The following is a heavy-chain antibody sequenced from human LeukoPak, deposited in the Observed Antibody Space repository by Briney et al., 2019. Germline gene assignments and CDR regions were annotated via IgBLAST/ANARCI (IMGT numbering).Heavy chain of an antibody. Sequence: GGSLRLSCAASGFTFSDHYMDWVRQAPGKGLEWVGRTRNKANSYTTEYAASVKGRFTISRDDSKNSLYLQMNSLKTEDTAVYYCARGITFGGGYYFDYWGQGTLVTVSS. V-gene: IGHV3-72*01. J-gene: IGHJ4*02. D-gene: IGHD3-16*01. CDR3: ARGITFGGGYYFDY. CDR2: TRNKANSYTT. CDR1: GFTFSDHY.